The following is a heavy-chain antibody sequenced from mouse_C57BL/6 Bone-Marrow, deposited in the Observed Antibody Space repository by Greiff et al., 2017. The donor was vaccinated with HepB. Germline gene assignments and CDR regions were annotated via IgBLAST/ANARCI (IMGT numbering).Heavy chain of an antibody. D-gene: IGHD1-1*01. Sequence: EVKLVESGGGLVKPGGSLKLSCAASGFTFSDYGMHWVRQAPEKGLEWVAYISSGSSTIYYADTVKGRFTISRDNAKNTLFLQMTSLRSEDTAMYYCASYSYGSSYFDYWGQGTTLTVSS. J-gene: IGHJ2*01. CDR1: GFTFSDYG. CDR2: ISSGSSTI. V-gene: IGHV5-17*01. CDR3: ASYSYGSSYFDY.